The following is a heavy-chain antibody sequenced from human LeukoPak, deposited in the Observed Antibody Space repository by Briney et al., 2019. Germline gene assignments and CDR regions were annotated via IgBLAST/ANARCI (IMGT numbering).Heavy chain of an antibody. D-gene: IGHD4-17*01. CDR3: ASHDYGDYYLPDY. Sequence: PSETLSLTCAVYGGSFSGYYWSWIRQPPGKGLEWIGEINHSGSTNYNPSLKSRVTISVDTSKNQFSLKLSSVTAADTAVYYCASHDYGDYYLPDYWGQRTLVTVSS. J-gene: IGHJ4*02. V-gene: IGHV4-34*01. CDR1: GGSFSGYY. CDR2: INHSGST.